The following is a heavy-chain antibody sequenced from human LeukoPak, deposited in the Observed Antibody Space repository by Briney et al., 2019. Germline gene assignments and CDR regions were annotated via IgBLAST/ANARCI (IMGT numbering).Heavy chain of an antibody. Sequence: PGGSLRLSCAGAGFTFTTYSMNWVRQAPGKGLEWGSSISSSGSYRYYADSVKGRFTISRDNAKKSLYLQMNSLRAEDTAVYYCAKCSGGSYYHSDDYWGQGTLVTVSS. CDR2: ISSSGSYR. CDR3: AKCSGGSYYHSDDY. V-gene: IGHV3-21*01. CDR1: GFTFTTYS. J-gene: IGHJ4*02. D-gene: IGHD2-15*01.